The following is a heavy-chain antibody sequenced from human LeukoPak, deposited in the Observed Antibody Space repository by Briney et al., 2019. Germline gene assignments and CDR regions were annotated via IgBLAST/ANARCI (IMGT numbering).Heavy chain of an antibody. Sequence: GGSLRLSCAASGFTFSSYWMHWVRQAPGKGLVWVSRINSDGSSTSYADSVKGRLTISRDNAKNTLYLQMNSLRAEDTAVYYCARVIAVAGLAYFDYWGQGTLVTVSS. CDR3: ARVIAVAGLAYFDY. V-gene: IGHV3-74*01. D-gene: IGHD6-19*01. J-gene: IGHJ4*02. CDR2: INSDGSST. CDR1: GFTFSSYW.